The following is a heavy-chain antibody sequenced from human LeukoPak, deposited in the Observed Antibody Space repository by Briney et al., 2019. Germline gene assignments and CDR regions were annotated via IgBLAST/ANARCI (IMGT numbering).Heavy chain of an antibody. Sequence: GGSLRLSCVASGFTFSTSGMHWVRQSPGKGLDWVAFIRNDGNKYNYAESVKGRFTISRDNSKNTLYLQMDSLSAEDTAVYYCARGRGSSWYQGVWFDPWGQGTLVTVSS. CDR1: GFTFSTSG. J-gene: IGHJ5*02. CDR2: IRNDGNKY. CDR3: ARGRGSSWYQGVWFDP. D-gene: IGHD6-13*01. V-gene: IGHV3-30*02.